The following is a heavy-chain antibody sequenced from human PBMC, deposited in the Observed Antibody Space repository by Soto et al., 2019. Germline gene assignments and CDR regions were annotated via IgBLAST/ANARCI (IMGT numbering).Heavy chain of an antibody. D-gene: IGHD4-17*01. Sequence: GASVKVSCKASGYTFTSYYMHWVRQAPGQGLEWMGTINPSGGSTSYAQKFQGRVTMTRDTSTSTVYMELSSLRSEDTAVYYCARGPAYGDYLYYFDYWGQGTLVTVSS. CDR1: GYTFTSYY. J-gene: IGHJ4*02. V-gene: IGHV1-46*03. CDR2: INPSGGST. CDR3: ARGPAYGDYLYYFDY.